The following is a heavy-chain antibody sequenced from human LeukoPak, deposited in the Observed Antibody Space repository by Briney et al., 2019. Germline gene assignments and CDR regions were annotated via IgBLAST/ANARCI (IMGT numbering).Heavy chain of an antibody. V-gene: IGHV3-23*01. CDR3: AKEPVGKYGDYVSYFDY. Sequence: PGRSLRLSCAASGFTFSSYAMSWVRQAPGKGLEWVSAISGSGGSTYYADSVKGRFTISRDNSKNTLYLQMNSLRAEDTAVYYCAKEPVGKYGDYVSYFDYWGQGTLVTVSS. J-gene: IGHJ4*02. CDR2: ISGSGGST. CDR1: GFTFSSYA. D-gene: IGHD4-17*01.